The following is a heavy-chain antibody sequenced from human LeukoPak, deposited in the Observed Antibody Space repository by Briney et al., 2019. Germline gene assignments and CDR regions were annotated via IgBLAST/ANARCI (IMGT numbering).Heavy chain of an antibody. CDR1: GFTFSDYY. CDR2: ISSSGSTI. J-gene: IGHJ4*02. Sequence: GGSLRLSCAASGFTFSDYYMNWIRQAPGKGLEWVSYISSSGSTIYYADSVKGRFTISRDNAKNSPYLQMNSLRAEDTAVYYCARGWLLYYFDYWGQGTLVTVSS. V-gene: IGHV3-11*01. D-gene: IGHD5-12*01. CDR3: ARGWLLYYFDY.